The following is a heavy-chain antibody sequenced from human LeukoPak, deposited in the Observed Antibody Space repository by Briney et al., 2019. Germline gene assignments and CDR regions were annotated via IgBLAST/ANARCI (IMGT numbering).Heavy chain of an antibody. CDR1: GFTFSDYY. Sequence: GGSLRLSCAASGFTFSDYYMSWIRQAPGKGLEWLSYISSSGSTIYYADSVKGRFTISRDNAKNSLYLQMNSLRAEDTAVYYCAKDYRNYGDTIDYWGQGTLVTVSS. CDR2: ISSSGSTI. D-gene: IGHD4-17*01. V-gene: IGHV3-11*01. J-gene: IGHJ4*02. CDR3: AKDYRNYGDTIDY.